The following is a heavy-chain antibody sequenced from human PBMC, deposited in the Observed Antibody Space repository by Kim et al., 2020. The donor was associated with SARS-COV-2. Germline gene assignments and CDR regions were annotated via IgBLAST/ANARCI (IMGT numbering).Heavy chain of an antibody. CDR3: ARGLQGGVLMVYAKSYNWFDP. CDR2: INHSGST. D-gene: IGHD2-8*01. CDR1: GGSFSGYY. J-gene: IGHJ5*02. V-gene: IGHV4-34*01. Sequence: SETLSLTCAVYGGSFSGYYWSWIRQPPGKGLEWIGEINHSGSTNYNPSLKSRVTISVDTSKNQFSLKLSSVTAADTAVYYCARGLQGGVLMVYAKSYNWFDPWGQGTLVTVSS.